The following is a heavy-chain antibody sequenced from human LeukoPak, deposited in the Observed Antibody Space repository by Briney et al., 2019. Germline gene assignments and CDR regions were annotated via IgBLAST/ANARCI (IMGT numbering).Heavy chain of an antibody. CDR2: IYYNGGT. D-gene: IGHD2-15*01. CDR1: GGSISSYY. J-gene: IGHJ4*02. V-gene: IGHV4-59*01. CDR3: ARDKGCSGGDRYSEYYFDY. Sequence: PSETLSLTCTVSGGSISSYYWTWIRQPPGKGLEWIGYIYYNGGTNYNPSLKSRVTISVDTSKNQFSLKLSSVTAADTAVYYCARDKGCSGGDRYSEYYFDYWGQGTLVTVSS.